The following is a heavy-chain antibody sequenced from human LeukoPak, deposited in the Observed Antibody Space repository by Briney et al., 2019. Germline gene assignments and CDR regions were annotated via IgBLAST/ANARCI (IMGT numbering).Heavy chain of an antibody. Sequence: SETLSLTCTVSGGSISSYYWSWIRQPAGKGLEWIGRIYTSGSTNYNPSLKSRVTMSVDTSKNQFSLKLSSVTAADTAVYYCARLYDYVWGSYRRNWFDPWGQGTLVTVSS. CDR3: ARLYDYVWGSYRRNWFDP. V-gene: IGHV4-4*07. D-gene: IGHD3-16*02. CDR2: IYTSGST. J-gene: IGHJ5*02. CDR1: GGSISSYY.